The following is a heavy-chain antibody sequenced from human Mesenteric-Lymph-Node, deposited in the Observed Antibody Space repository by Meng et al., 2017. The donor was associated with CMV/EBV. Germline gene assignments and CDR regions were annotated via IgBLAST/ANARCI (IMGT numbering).Heavy chain of an antibody. Sequence: GESLKISCAASGFTFSNAWMSWVRQAPGKGLEWVSIIYADQSGSSTYYAGSAEGRFTISRDDSKNTVDLQMTGLTREDTAIYYCAKTLTISGMLRQYYYFDHWGHGTLVTVSS. CDR3: AKTLTISGMLRQYYYFDH. J-gene: IGHJ4*01. V-gene: IGHV3-66*02. D-gene: IGHD3-3*01. CDR1: GFTFSNAW. CDR2: IYADQSGSST.